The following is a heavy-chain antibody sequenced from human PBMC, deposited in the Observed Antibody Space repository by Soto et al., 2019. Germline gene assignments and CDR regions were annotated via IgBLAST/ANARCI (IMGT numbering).Heavy chain of an antibody. J-gene: IGHJ4*02. CDR2: IFYSGSTTY. CDR3: ARVGSSGWSPDY. D-gene: IGHD6-19*01. Sequence: SETLSLTCTVSGGSISGHYWIWIRQPPGEGMEWIGYIFYSGSTTYNNNPSLKSRVSISVDTSKNQFYLSLSSVTAADTAVYYCARVGSSGWSPDYWGQGTLVTVS. V-gene: IGHV4-59*11. CDR1: GGSISGHY.